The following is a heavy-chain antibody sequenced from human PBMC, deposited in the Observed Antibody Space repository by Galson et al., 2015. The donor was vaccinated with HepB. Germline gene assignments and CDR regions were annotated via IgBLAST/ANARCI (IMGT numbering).Heavy chain of an antibody. CDR1: GFHFGDYY. CDR2: ISSGSDSI. Sequence: SLRLSCAASGFHFGDYYMTWIRQVPGKGLEWVSCISSGSDSIYYADSVKGRFTISRDNAKNSLYLQMNSLRAEDTAVYYCARDDMLRIQLWLQWGQGTLVTVSS. CDR3: ARDDMLRIQLWLQ. D-gene: IGHD5-18*01. J-gene: IGHJ4*02. V-gene: IGHV3-11*01.